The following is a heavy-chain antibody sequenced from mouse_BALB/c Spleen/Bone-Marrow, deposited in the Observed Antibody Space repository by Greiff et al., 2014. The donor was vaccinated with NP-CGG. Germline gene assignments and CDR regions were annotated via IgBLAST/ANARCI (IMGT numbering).Heavy chain of an antibody. Sequence: EVQLQQSGPGLVKPSQTVSLTCTVTGISITTGNYRWSWIRQFPGDKLEWIGYIYYSGTITYNPSLTSRTTITRDTSKNQFFLEMNSLTAEDTATYYCARDGNYAMDYWGQGTSVTVSS. D-gene: IGHD1-1*02. J-gene: IGHJ4*01. V-gene: IGHV3-5*02. CDR2: IYYSGTI. CDR3: ARDGNYAMDY. CDR1: GISITTGNYR.